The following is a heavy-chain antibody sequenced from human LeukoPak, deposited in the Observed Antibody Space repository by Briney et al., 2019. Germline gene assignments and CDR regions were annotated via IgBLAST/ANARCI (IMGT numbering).Heavy chain of an antibody. Sequence: SETLSLTCTVSGGSISSYYWSWMRQPPGKGLEWIGYIYYSGSTNYNPSLKSRVTISVDTSKNQFSLKLSSVTAADTAVYYCARDLIAAAGDNWFDPWGQGTLVTVSS. CDR1: GGSISSYY. V-gene: IGHV4-59*01. D-gene: IGHD6-13*01. CDR2: IYYSGST. CDR3: ARDLIAAAGDNWFDP. J-gene: IGHJ5*02.